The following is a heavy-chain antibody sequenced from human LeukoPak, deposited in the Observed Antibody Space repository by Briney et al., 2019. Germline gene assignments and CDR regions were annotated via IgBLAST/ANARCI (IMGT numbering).Heavy chain of an antibody. Sequence: GGSLRLSCAASGFTFSDAWMSWVRQAPGKGLGWGGRTKGKIDGGTTDYAAPVRGRFAISTDNSKTPLYLQMNSLKIEDTAVYYCTTGGLVGASVIDSWGQGTLVTVSS. D-gene: IGHD1-26*01. CDR3: TTGGLVGASVIDS. CDR1: GFTFSDAW. V-gene: IGHV3-15*01. J-gene: IGHJ4*02. CDR2: TKGKIDGGTT.